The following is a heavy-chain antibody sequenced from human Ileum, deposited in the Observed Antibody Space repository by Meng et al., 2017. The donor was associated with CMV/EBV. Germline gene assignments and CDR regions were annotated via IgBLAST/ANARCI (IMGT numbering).Heavy chain of an antibody. CDR3: AHSFYDFWSGSYSGAYFDY. CDR1: GFSVATRGVG. Sequence: FKDLGLTPVNATQTLTLTGSFLGFSVATRGVGVGWVSQPHGKALEWLALIYWDDDKRYSPSLRNRLTITKDTSKNQVVLTMTNMDPVDTGTYYCAHSFYDFWSGSYSGAYFDYWGQGTLVTVSS. D-gene: IGHD3-3*01. CDR2: IYWDDDK. J-gene: IGHJ4*02. V-gene: IGHV2-5*02.